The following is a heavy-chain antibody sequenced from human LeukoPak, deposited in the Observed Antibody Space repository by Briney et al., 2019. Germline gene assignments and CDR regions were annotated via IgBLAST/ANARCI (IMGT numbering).Heavy chain of an antibody. D-gene: IGHD1-1*01. CDR1: GFTFSSYM. CDR3: ARSLTTLTYEGY. J-gene: IGHJ4*02. CDR2: INSGSTYT. Sequence: GGSLRLSCAASGFTFSSYMMNWVRQAPGKGLEWVSSINSGSTYTYYTESVKGRFTVSRGNAKNSLFLQMNSLRAEDTAIYYCARSLTTLTYEGYWGQGTQVTVSS. V-gene: IGHV3-21*01.